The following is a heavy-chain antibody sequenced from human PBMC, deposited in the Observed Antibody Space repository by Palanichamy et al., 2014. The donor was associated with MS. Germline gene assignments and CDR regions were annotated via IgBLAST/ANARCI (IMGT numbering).Heavy chain of an antibody. CDR3: AKDIGYCSSTSCPRPYYYGMDV. V-gene: IGHV3-9*01. J-gene: IGHJ6*02. Sequence: EVQLVESGGGLVQPGRSLRLSCAASGFTFDDYAMHWVWQAPGKGLEWVSGISWNSGSIGYADSVKGRFTISRDNAKNSLYLQMNSLRAEDTALYYCAKDIGYCSSTSCPRPYYYGMDVWGQGTTVTVSS. CDR2: ISWNSGSI. CDR1: GFTFDDYA. D-gene: IGHD2-2*03.